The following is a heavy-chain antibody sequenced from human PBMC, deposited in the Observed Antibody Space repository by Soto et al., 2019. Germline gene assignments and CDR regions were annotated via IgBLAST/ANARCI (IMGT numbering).Heavy chain of an antibody. CDR2: ISSGSSTI. CDR1: GISFSTYA. V-gene: IGHV3-48*01. CDR3: AVDYYYMDV. J-gene: IGHJ6*03. Sequence: GGSLRLSCAASGISFSTYAMNWVRQAPGKGLEWVSYISSGSSTIYYADSVKGRFTISRDNAKKSLFLQMNTLRAEDTAVYYCAVDYYYMDVWGKGTTVTVSS.